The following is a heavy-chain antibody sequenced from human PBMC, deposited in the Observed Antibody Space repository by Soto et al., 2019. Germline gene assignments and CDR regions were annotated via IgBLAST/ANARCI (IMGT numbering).Heavy chain of an antibody. CDR3: AREAGGSYYYYGMDV. J-gene: IGHJ6*02. CDR2: IYYSGST. Sequence: SDTLSHTCTVSGGSVSSGSYYWSWIRQPPGKGLEWIGYIYYSGSTNYNPSLKSRVTISVDTSKNQFSQKLRSVTAADTAVYYCAREAGGSYYYYGMDVWGQGTTVTVSS. D-gene: IGHD3-16*01. V-gene: IGHV4-61*01. CDR1: GGSVSSGSYY.